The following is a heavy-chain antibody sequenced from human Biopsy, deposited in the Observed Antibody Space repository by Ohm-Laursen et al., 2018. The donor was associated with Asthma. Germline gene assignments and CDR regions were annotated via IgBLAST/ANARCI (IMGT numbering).Heavy chain of an antibody. CDR3: GRDYPLVD. D-gene: IGHD2-15*01. Sequence: SLRLSCAASGFSFSSYGMHWVRQAPGKGLEWVALIWNDGNKNYYADSVRGRFTISRDNSKNTLDLQMNSLRAEDTAVYYCGRDYPLVDWGQGTLVTVSS. J-gene: IGHJ4*02. CDR2: IWNDGNKN. V-gene: IGHV3-33*08. CDR1: GFSFSSYG.